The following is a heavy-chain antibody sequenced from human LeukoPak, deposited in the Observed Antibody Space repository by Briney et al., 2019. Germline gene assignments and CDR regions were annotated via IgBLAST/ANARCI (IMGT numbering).Heavy chain of an antibody. D-gene: IGHD6-19*01. V-gene: IGHV3-7*02. J-gene: IGHJ4*02. CDR2: INQDGSEK. CDR3: ASAFNSGIDY. CDR1: GFTFSNYW. Sequence: GGSLRLSCAASGFTFSNYWLRWVRQAPGQGLEWVASINQDGSEKYYVDSVKGRFTISRDNAKNSLYLQMNSLRAEDTAVYYCASAFNSGIDYWDQGTLVTVYS.